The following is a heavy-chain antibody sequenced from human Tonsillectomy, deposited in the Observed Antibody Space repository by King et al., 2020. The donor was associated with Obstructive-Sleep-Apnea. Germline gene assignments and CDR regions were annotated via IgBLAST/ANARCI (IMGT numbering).Heavy chain of an antibody. V-gene: IGHV7-4-1*02. CDR1: GYTITSYA. J-gene: IGHJ4*02. D-gene: IGHD2-15*01. Sequence: VQLVESGSELKKPGASVKVSCKASGYTITSYAMNWVRQAPGQGLEWMGWINTNTGNPTYAQDFTRRVVFSLDTSVSTAYLQISGLKTEDTAVYYCARGYCGGASCSNFDYWGQGTLVTVSS. CDR3: ARGYCGGASCSNFDY. CDR2: INTNTGNP.